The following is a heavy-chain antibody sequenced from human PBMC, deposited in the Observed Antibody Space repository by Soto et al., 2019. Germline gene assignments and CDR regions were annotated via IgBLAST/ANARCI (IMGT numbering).Heavy chain of an antibody. CDR3: AKALYSGYDY. V-gene: IGHV3-30*18. J-gene: IGHJ4*02. D-gene: IGHD5-12*01. CDR2: ISYDGSNK. CDR1: GFTFSSYG. Sequence: GGSLRLSCAASGFTFSSYGMHWVRQAPGKGLEWVAVISYDGSNKYYADSVKGRFTISRDNSKNTLYLQMNSLRAEDSSVYYCAKALYSGYDYWGQGTLVTVSS.